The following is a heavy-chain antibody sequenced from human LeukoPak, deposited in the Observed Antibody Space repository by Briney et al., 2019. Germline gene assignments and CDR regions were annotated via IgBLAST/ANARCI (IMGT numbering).Heavy chain of an antibody. V-gene: IGHV3-48*01. CDR1: GFTFTSYS. CDR2: INRDTTTI. D-gene: IGHD6-13*01. Sequence: GGSLRLSCAASGFTFTSYSMNWVRQAPGKGLEWVSYINRDTTTIFYADSVRGRFTISRDNAKNSLYLQMNSLRAEDTAVYYCAKSSIFDSWGQGTLVTVSS. J-gene: IGHJ4*02. CDR3: AKSSIFDS.